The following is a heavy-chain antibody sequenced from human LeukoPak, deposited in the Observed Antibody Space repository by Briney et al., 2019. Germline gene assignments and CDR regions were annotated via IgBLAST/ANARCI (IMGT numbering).Heavy chain of an antibody. CDR2: IYYSGST. Sequence: PSETLSLTCTVSGGSISSYYWSWIRQPPGKGLEWIGYIYYSGSTNYNPSHKSRVTISVDTSKNQFSLKLSSVTAADTAVYYCARLPYPPYSSGWYVNYYYYYGMDVWGQGTTVTVSS. CDR1: GGSISSYY. CDR3: ARLPYPPYSSGWYVNYYYYYGMDV. J-gene: IGHJ6*02. D-gene: IGHD6-19*01. V-gene: IGHV4-59*08.